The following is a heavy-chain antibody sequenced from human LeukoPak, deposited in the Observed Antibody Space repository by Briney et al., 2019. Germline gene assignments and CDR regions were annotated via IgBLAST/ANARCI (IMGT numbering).Heavy chain of an antibody. V-gene: IGHV1-24*01. CDR1: GYTLTELS. CDR3: ATFRSLMVYYIWGSYRPPAKYYFDY. J-gene: IGHJ4*02. D-gene: IGHD3-16*02. Sequence: AASVKVSCKVSGYTLTELSMHWVRQAPGKGLEWMGGFDPEDGETIYAQKFQGRVTMTEDTSTDTAYMELSSLRSEDTAVYYCATFRSLMVYYIWGSYRPPAKYYFDYWGQGTLVTVSS. CDR2: FDPEDGET.